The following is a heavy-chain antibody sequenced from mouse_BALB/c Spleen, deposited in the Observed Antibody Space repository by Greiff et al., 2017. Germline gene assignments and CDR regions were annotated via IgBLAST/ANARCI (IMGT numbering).Heavy chain of an antibody. V-gene: IGHV5-6*01. CDR2: ISSGGSYT. Sequence: DVHLVESGGDLVKPGGSLKLSCAASGFTFSSYGMSWVRQTPDKRLEWVATISSGGSYTYYPDSVKGRFTISRDNAKNTLYLQMSSLKSEDTAMYYCARQRLRNYFDYGGQGTTLTVSS. J-gene: IGHJ2*01. D-gene: IGHD1-1*01. CDR1: GFTFSSYG. CDR3: ARQRLRNYFDY.